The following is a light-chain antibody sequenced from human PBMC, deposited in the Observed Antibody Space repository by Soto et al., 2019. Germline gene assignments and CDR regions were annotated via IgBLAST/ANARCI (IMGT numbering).Light chain of an antibody. V-gene: IGLV1-40*01. Sequence: QYVLTQPPSVSGAPGQRVTISCTVSSSNIGAGYDVHWYQQLPGTAPKLLIYGNSNRPSGVPDRFSGSKSGTSASLAITGLQAEDEADYYCQSYDSSLSALYVFGTGTKLTVL. CDR2: GNS. CDR3: QSYDSSLSALYV. CDR1: SSNIGAGYD. J-gene: IGLJ1*01.